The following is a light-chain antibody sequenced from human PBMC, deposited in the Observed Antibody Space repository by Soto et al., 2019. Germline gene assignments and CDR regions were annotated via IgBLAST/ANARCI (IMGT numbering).Light chain of an antibody. CDR2: GAS. V-gene: IGKV3-20*01. Sequence: EIVLTHSPGTLSLSPCERATLSCSASQSVSSSYLAWYQQKPGQAPRLLIYGASSRATGIPDRFSGSGSGTDFILTISALEPEDSGIYHCHQHGGTPETFGQGTKVDIK. CDR3: HQHGGTPET. CDR1: QSVSSSY. J-gene: IGKJ1*01.